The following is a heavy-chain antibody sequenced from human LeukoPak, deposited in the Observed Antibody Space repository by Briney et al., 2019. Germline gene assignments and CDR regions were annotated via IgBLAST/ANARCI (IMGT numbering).Heavy chain of an antibody. V-gene: IGHV1-69*05. CDR3: ASGGFRDGYADY. Sequence: KVSCKASGGTFSSYAISWVRQAPGQGLEWMGGIIPIFGTANYAQKFQGRVTMTRNTSISTAYMELSSLRSEDTAVYYCASGGFRDGYADYWGQGTLVTVSS. J-gene: IGHJ4*02. CDR2: IIPIFGTA. CDR1: GGTFSSYA. D-gene: IGHD5-24*01.